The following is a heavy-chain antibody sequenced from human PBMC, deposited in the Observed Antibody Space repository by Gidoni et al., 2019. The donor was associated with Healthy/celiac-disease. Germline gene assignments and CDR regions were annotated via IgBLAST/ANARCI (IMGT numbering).Heavy chain of an antibody. D-gene: IGHD6-13*01. Sequence: QVQLQESGPGLVKPSQTLSLTCTVSGGSISSGSYYWSWIRQPAGKGLEWIGRIYTSGSTNYNPSLKSRVTISVDTSKNQFSLKLSSVTAADTAVYYCARWSTQQLVLDYWGQGTLVTVSS. J-gene: IGHJ4*02. CDR3: ARWSTQQLVLDY. CDR2: IYTSGST. V-gene: IGHV4-61*02. CDR1: GGSISSGSYY.